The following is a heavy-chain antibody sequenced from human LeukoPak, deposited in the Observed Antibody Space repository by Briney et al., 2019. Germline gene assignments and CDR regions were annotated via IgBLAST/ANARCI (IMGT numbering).Heavy chain of an antibody. CDR3: AREVDRSFDWLPPDAFDI. D-gene: IGHD3-9*01. CDR1: GFTFSTYA. J-gene: IGHJ3*02. V-gene: IGHV3-48*04. Sequence: PGGSLRLSCAASGFTFSTYAMNWVRQAPGKGLEWISSISSSLTTVYYADSVKGRFTVSRDNARNSVSLQMTGLRVEDTALYYCAREVDRSFDWLPPDAFDIWGQGTMVTVSS. CDR2: ISSSLTTV.